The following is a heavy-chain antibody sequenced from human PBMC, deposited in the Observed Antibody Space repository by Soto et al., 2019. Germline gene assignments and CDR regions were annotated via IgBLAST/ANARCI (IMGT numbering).Heavy chain of an antibody. D-gene: IGHD6-13*01. CDR1: GFTSGDYA. CDR2: IRSKAYGGTT. CDR3: TRGGDTMYSSSWDYYYYGMDV. J-gene: IGHJ6*02. Sequence: PGGSLRLSCTASGFTSGDYAMSWFRQAPGKGLEWVGFIRSKAYGGTTEYAASVKGRFTISRDDSKSIAYLQMNSPKTEDTAVYYCTRGGDTMYSSSWDYYYYGMDVWGQGTTVTVSS. V-gene: IGHV3-49*03.